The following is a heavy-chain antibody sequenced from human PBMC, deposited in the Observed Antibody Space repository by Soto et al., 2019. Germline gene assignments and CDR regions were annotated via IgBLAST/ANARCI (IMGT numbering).Heavy chain of an antibody. CDR2: VSHDGSNT. CDR3: AKGGRQWLVTSDFHY. CDR1: GFTFSDYA. D-gene: IGHD6-19*01. J-gene: IGHJ4*02. V-gene: IGHV3-30*18. Sequence: VQLVESGGGVVQPGRSLRLSCAASGFTFSDYAMHWVRQAPGKGLEWVAVVSHDGSNTHYADSVKGRFTISRDSSKNTGSLEMTSLRAEDTAVYYCAKGGRQWLVTSDFHYWGQGALVTVSS.